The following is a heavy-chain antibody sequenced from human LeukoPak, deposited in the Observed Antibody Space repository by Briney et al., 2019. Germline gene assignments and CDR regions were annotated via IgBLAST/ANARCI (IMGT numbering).Heavy chain of an antibody. V-gene: IGHV3-30-3*01. J-gene: IGHJ2*01. CDR1: GFTFSSYA. Sequence: QPGRSLRLSCAASGFTFSSYAMHWVRQAPGKGLEWVAVISYDGSNKYYADSVKGRFTISRDNSKNTLYLQMNSLRAEDTAVYYCARDLYYYDSRASRYFDLWGRGTLVTVSS. CDR2: ISYDGSNK. CDR3: ARDLYYYDSRASRYFDL. D-gene: IGHD3-22*01.